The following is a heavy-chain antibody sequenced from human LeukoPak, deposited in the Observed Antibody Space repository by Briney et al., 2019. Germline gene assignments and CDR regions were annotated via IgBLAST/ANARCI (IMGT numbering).Heavy chain of an antibody. J-gene: IGHJ4*02. CDR3: ARGRQNYGDYPY. V-gene: IGHV3-53*01. D-gene: IGHD4-17*01. CDR1: GFTVSGDY. Sequence: PGGSLRLSCVVSGFTVSGDYISWFRQAPGKGLECVSVLYYGVSTFYKDSVKGRFTTSGDNFKNTVYLQMNSLRAEDTAVYYCARGRQNYGDYPYWGQGTLVTVSS. CDR2: LYYGVST.